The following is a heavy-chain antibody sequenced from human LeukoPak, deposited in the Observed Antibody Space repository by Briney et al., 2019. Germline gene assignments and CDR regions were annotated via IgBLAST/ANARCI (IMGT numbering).Heavy chain of an antibody. CDR2: IYYSGST. CDR1: GGSISSYY. V-gene: IGHV4-59*01. Sequence: SETLSLTCTVSGGSISSYYWNWIRQPPGKGLEWIGYIYYSGSTNYNPSLKSRVTISVDTSKNQFSLKLSSVTAADTAVYYCARTSYGDYAFDYWGQGTLVTVSS. CDR3: ARTSYGDYAFDY. J-gene: IGHJ4*02. D-gene: IGHD4-17*01.